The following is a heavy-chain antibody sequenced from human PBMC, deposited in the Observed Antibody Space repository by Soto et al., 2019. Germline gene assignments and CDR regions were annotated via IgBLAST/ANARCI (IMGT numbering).Heavy chain of an antibody. CDR2: ISYDGSNK. D-gene: IGHD1-1*01. CDR3: AKDWRGYAPLYYFDY. J-gene: IGHJ4*02. V-gene: IGHV3-30*18. Sequence: QVQLVESGGGVVQPGRSLRLSCAASGFTFSSYGMHWVRQAPGKGLEWVAVISYDGSNKYYADSVKGRFTISRDNSKNTVYLQMNSLRAEDTAVYYCAKDWRGYAPLYYFDYWGQGTLVTVSS. CDR1: GFTFSSYG.